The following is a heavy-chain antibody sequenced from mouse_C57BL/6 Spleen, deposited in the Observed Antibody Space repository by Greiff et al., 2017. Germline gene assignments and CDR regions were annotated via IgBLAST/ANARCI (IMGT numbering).Heavy chain of an antibody. Sequence: VQLKQSGPVLVKPGASVKMSCKASGYTFTDYYMNWVKQSHGKSLEWIGVINPYNGGTSYNQKFKGKATLTVDKSSSTAYMELNSLTSEDSAIYYCAREEITTVVTSPYFDYRGPRTTRSVSS. D-gene: IGHD1-1*01. V-gene: IGHV1-19*01. CDR2: INPYNGGT. J-gene: IGHJ2*01. CDR3: AREEITTVVTSPYFDY. CDR1: GYTFTDYY.